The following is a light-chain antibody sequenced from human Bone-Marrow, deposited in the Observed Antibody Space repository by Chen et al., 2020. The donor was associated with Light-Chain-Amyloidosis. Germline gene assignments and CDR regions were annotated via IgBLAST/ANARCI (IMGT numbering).Light chain of an antibody. J-gene: IGKJ4*01. CDR3: QQYGTSPLT. CDR2: GSS. Sequence: EIVLTQSPGTTSLSPGEGANLSCSASQTISSNYLTWYQQKFGQAPRLLIYGSSSRATGIPDRFTGSGSGTDCTLTINRLEPEDFAMYYCQQYGTSPLTFGGGTKVEIK. CDR1: QTISSNY. V-gene: IGKV3-20*01.